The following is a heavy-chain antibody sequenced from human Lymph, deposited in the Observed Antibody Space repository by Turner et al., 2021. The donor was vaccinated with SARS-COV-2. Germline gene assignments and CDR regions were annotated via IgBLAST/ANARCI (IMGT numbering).Heavy chain of an antibody. Sequence: EVQLVESGGGLVKPGGSLRLSCAASGFTFSSYSMNWVRQAPGKGLEWVSCITFTSSYIYYADSVKGRFTISRDNAKNSLYLQMNSLRAEDTAVDYCARGPPDFPYYFDYWGQGTLVTVSS. V-gene: IGHV3-21*01. CDR1: GFTFSSYS. CDR2: ITFTSSYI. D-gene: IGHD2-21*02. CDR3: ARGPPDFPYYFDY. J-gene: IGHJ4*02.